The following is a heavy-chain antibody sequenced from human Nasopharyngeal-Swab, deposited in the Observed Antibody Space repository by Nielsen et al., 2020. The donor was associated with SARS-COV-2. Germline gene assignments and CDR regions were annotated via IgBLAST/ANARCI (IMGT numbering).Heavy chain of an antibody. D-gene: IGHD5-24*01. J-gene: IGHJ5*02. CDR2: IIPILGIA. Sequence: KVSCKAFGGTFNNYAITWVRQAPGQGLEWMGRIIPILGIANYAQKFQGRATITADKSTSTAYMELSSLRSEDTAVYYCALVPGDGYNYHNWFDPWGQGTLVTVSS. CDR1: GGTFNNYA. V-gene: IGHV1-69*04. CDR3: ALVPGDGYNYHNWFDP.